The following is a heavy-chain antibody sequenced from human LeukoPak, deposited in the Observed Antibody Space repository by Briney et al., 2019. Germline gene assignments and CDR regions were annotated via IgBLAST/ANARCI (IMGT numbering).Heavy chain of an antibody. CDR2: IYYSGST. CDR1: GGSISSYY. Sequence: PSETLSLTCTVSGGSISSYYWSWIRQPPGKGLGWIGYIYYSGSTNYNPSLKSRVTISVETSKNQFSLKLSSVTAADTAVYYCVRGNYYDSRGSEYWGQGTLVTVSS. CDR3: VRGNYYDSRGSEY. J-gene: IGHJ4*02. V-gene: IGHV4-59*01. D-gene: IGHD3-22*01.